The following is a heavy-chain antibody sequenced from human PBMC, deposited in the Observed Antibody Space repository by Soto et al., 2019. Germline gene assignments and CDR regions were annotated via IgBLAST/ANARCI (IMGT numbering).Heavy chain of an antibody. Sequence: EVQVLESGGGSVQPGGSLRLSCAASGFTFSNFAMSWYRHAPGKGLEWVSEITGSTGTTYYADSVRGRFIISSDNSQSTLHLQMNSLRPEDTDVYYCAKDTSSSPYYMDVWGKGTTVTVSS. CDR3: AKDTSSSPYYMDV. CDR1: GFTFSNFA. J-gene: IGHJ6*03. V-gene: IGHV3-23*01. D-gene: IGHD2-2*01. CDR2: ITGSTGTT.